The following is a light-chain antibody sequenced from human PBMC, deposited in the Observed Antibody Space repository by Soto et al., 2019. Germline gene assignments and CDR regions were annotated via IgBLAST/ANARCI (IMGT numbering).Light chain of an antibody. CDR1: QSFSSN. Sequence: ELVMTQSPATLSVSPGERATLSCRASQSFSSNLAWYQQKPGQPPRLLIYDASTRATGIPARFSGSGSGTDFTLTISSLQPEDFGTYYCQQTYSTFVSFGGGTKVDIK. J-gene: IGKJ4*01. V-gene: IGKV3-15*01. CDR3: QQTYSTFVS. CDR2: DAS.